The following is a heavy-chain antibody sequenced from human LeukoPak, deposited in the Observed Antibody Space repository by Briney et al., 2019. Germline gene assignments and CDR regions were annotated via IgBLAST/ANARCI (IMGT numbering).Heavy chain of an antibody. Sequence: SETLSLTCTVSGGSITSGGYYWSWFRQPPGKGPEWIGYTFYRGTTYYNPSLKSRVTISVDTSKNQFSLKLSSVTAADTAVYYCASSGDSSGSYWGYYYYMDVWGKGTTVTVSS. J-gene: IGHJ6*03. CDR2: TFYRGTT. CDR1: GGSITSGGYY. D-gene: IGHD3-22*01. V-gene: IGHV4-30-2*03. CDR3: ASSGDSSGSYWGYYYYMDV.